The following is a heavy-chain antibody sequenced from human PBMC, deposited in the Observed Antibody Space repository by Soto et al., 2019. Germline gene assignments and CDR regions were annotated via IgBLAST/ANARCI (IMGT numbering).Heavy chain of an antibody. V-gene: IGHV3-53*04. J-gene: IGHJ6*02. CDR3: ARVLWFGELFDGMDV. D-gene: IGHD3-10*01. Sequence: EVQLVESGGGLVQPGGSLRLSCAASGFTVSSNYMSWVRQAPGKGLEWVSVIYSGGSTYYADSVKGRFTISRHNSKNTLYLQMNSLRAEDTAVYYCARVLWFGELFDGMDVWGQATTVTVSS. CDR1: GFTVSSNY. CDR2: IYSGGST.